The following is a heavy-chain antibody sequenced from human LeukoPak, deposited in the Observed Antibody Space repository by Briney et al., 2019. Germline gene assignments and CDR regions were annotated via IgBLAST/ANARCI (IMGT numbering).Heavy chain of an antibody. J-gene: IGHJ4*02. D-gene: IGHD3-3*01. CDR3: ARGGAPQYYDYRLDH. CDR1: GGSISSYY. CDR2: IYYSGST. Sequence: SETLSLTCTVSGGSISSYYWSWIRQPPGKGLEWIGYIYYSGSTNYNPSLKSRVTISVDTSKNQFSLKLSSVTPADTAVYYCARGGAPQYYDYRLDHWGQGTLLTVSS. V-gene: IGHV4-59*01.